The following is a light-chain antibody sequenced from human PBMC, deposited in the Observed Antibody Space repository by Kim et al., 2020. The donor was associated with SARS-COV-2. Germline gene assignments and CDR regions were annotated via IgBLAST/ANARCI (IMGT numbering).Light chain of an antibody. V-gene: IGLV1-40*01. Sequence: GFYVHWYQQFPGTAPKLLIYDNNNRPSGVPDRFSGSKSGTSASLDITGLQAEDEADYYCHSYDNVNDSVFGGGTRLTVL. CDR2: DNN. CDR3: HSYDNVNDSV. J-gene: IGLJ3*02. CDR1: GFY.